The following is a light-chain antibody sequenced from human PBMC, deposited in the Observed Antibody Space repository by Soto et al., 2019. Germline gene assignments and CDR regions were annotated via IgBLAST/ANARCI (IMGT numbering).Light chain of an antibody. CDR3: QQYNTHSPTWT. CDR2: DAS. CDR1: QSISNW. V-gene: IGKV1-5*01. J-gene: IGKJ1*01. Sequence: DIQMTQSPSTLSASVGDRVTITCRASQSISNWLAWYQQKPGKAPKLLIYDASSLEGGVPSRFSGSGSGTEFTLSISTLQREDFETYYCQQYNTHSPTWTFGQGTKVEIE.